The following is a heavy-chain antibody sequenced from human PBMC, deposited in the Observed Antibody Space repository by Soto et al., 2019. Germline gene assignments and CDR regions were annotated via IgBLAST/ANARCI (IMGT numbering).Heavy chain of an antibody. Sequence: PSETLSLTCSVSGDSISNLDYFWAWIRQPPGQALEYIGYIYKSATTYYNPSFESRVAISVDTSKSQFSLNVTSVTAADTAVYFCARGRYCLTGRCFPNWFDSWAQGALVPVSS. V-gene: IGHV4-30-4*01. CDR2: IYKSATT. CDR1: GDSISNLDYF. J-gene: IGHJ5*01. D-gene: IGHD7-27*01. CDR3: ARGRYCLTGRCFPNWFDS.